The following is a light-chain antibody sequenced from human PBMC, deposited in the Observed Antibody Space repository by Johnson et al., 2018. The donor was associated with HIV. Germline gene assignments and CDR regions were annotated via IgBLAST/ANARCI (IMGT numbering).Light chain of an antibody. V-gene: IGLV1-51*01. CDR3: GTWDSSLRGGV. Sequence: QSVLTQPPSVSAAPGQKVTISCSGSSSNIGNNYVSWYQQLPGTAPKLLIYDNNKRPSGIPDRFSGSKSGTSATLGITGLQTGDEADYHCGTWDSSLRGGVFVTGTQVTVL. J-gene: IGLJ1*01. CDR2: DNN. CDR1: SSNIGNNY.